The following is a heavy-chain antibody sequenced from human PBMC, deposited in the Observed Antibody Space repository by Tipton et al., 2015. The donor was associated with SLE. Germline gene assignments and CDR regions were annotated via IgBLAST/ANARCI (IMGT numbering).Heavy chain of an antibody. CDR2: IYYSGST. J-gene: IGHJ4*02. CDR3: ARDSSGGSWKDY. CDR1: GGSISSHY. Sequence: LRLSCTVSGGSISSHYWSWIRQPPGKGLEWIGYIYYSGSTNYNPSLKSRVTISVDTSKNQFSLKLSSVTAAATAVYYCARDSSGGSWKDYWGQGTLVTVSS. D-gene: IGHD2-15*01. V-gene: IGHV4-59*11.